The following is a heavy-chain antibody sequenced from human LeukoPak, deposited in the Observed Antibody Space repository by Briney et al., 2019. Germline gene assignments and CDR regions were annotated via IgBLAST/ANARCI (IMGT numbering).Heavy chain of an antibody. J-gene: IGHJ4*02. CDR1: GFTFSSYS. CDR3: ARVRYYYDSSGYYFPDY. V-gene: IGHV3-21*01. D-gene: IGHD3-22*01. Sequence: GGSLRLSCAASGFTFSSYSMNWVRQAPGKGLEWVSSISSSSSYIYYADSVKGRFTISRDNAKNSLYLQMNSLRAEDTAVYYCARVRYYYDSSGYYFPDYWGQGTLVTVSS. CDR2: ISSSSSYI.